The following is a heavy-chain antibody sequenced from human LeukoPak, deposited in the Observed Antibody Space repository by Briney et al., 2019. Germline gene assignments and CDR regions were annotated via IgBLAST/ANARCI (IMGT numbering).Heavy chain of an antibody. CDR3: ARHYASGTYYNPLGY. D-gene: IGHD3-10*01. CDR2: IYPGDSDT. Sequence: GESLKISCQGSGHSFTTNWIAWVRQMPGKGLEWMGPIYPGDSDTRYSPSFRGQVTISADKSISTTYLQWSSLKASDTAMYYCARHYASGTYYNPLGYWGQGTLVTVSS. CDR1: GHSFTTNW. V-gene: IGHV5-51*01. J-gene: IGHJ4*02.